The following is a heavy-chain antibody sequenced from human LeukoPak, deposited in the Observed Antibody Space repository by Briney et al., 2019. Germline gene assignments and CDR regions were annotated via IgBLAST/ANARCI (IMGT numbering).Heavy chain of an antibody. CDR3: ARDQFGDSSGYYYFYYYGMDV. J-gene: IGHJ6*02. CDR2: ISVYSGDK. V-gene: IGHV1-18*01. CDR1: GYTFITSG. Sequence: ASVKVSCKASGYTFITSGISWVRQAPGQGLEWMGWISVYSGDKKFAQKFQDRVTMTTDTSRNTAYMELRSLRHDDTAIYYCARDQFGDSSGYYYFYYYGMDVWGQGTTVTVSS. D-gene: IGHD3-22*01.